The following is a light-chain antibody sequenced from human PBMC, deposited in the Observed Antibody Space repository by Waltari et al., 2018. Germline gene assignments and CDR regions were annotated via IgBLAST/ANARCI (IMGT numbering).Light chain of an antibody. CDR2: LGS. V-gene: IGKV2-28*01. Sequence: DIAMTQSPLSLPVTPGEPASISCMSSQSLLLQSNGYNYLDWYLQKPGQSPHLLVYLGSIRASGVPDRVSGRGSGTEFTLKIRRVEAEDVEVYYCMKGRQFPWTFGQGTKVDI. CDR3: MKGRQFPWT. CDR1: QSLLLQSNGYNY. J-gene: IGKJ1*01.